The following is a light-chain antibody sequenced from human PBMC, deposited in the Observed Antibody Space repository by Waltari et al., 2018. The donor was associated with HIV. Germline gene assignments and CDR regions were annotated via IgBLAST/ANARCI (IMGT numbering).Light chain of an antibody. CDR1: VVGHYNL. CDR3: ASYGGTSNFV. Sequence: QSALTQPASVSGPPGQSITISCTGRVVGHYNLVTWYQQDPGKAPILMIFEVTKRPSGVSDRFSGSKSGNTASLTISGLHAEDEADYYCASYGGTSNFVFGGGTRVTVL. V-gene: IGLV2-23*02. CDR2: EVT. J-gene: IGLJ2*01.